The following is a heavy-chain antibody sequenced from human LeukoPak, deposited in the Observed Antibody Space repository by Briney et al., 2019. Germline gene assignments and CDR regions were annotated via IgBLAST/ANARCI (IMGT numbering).Heavy chain of an antibody. Sequence: SETLSLTCAVYGGSFSDYYWSWIRQHPGKGLEWIGYIYYSGSTYYNPSLKSRVTISVDTSKNQFSLKLSSVTAADTAVYYCATRDIVVVPAATTSGADYYYMDVWGKGTTVTVSS. D-gene: IGHD2-2*01. J-gene: IGHJ6*03. V-gene: IGHV4-31*11. CDR2: IYYSGST. CDR1: GGSFSDYY. CDR3: ATRDIVVVPAATTSGADYYYMDV.